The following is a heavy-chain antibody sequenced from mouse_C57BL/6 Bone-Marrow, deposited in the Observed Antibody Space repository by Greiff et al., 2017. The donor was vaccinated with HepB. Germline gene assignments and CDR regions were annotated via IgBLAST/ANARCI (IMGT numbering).Heavy chain of an antibody. CDR3: ARWDYYGREDY. Sequence: QVKLQQSGAELARPGASVKLSCKASGYTFTSYGISWVKQRTGQGLEWIGEIYPRSGNTYYNEKFKGKATLTADKSSSTAYMELRSLTSEDSAVYFCARWDYYGREDYWGQGTSVTVSS. V-gene: IGHV1-81*01. CDR2: IYPRSGNT. CDR1: GYTFTSYG. J-gene: IGHJ4*01. D-gene: IGHD1-1*01.